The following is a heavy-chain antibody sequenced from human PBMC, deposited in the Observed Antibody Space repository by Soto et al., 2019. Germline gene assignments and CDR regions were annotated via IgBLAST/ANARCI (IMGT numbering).Heavy chain of an antibody. J-gene: IGHJ6*02. CDR1: GGTFASNS. Sequence: QEELVQSGAEVKKPGSSVNVSCKASGGTFASNSITWVRQAPGQRLEWMGEIIPLLKTVNYAQKFQGRVTITGDRSTSTVYMALSRLRSDDTAAYYCARDPVDLFGYMDVWGHGTTVTVS. V-gene: IGHV1-69*06. D-gene: IGHD6-25*01. CDR3: ARDPVDLFGYMDV. CDR2: IIPLLKTV.